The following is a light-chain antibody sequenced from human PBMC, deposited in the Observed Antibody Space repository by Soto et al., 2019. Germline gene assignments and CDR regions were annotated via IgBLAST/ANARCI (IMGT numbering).Light chain of an antibody. CDR1: QNVNNW. CDR3: QQYNTSWT. CDR2: YAS. V-gene: IGKV1-5*01. J-gene: IGKJ1*01. Sequence: DRVTITCRASQNVNNWLAWYQHKPGKAPQLLIYYASVLETGVPSRFSGSGSGTEFTLAISSLQADDFATYYCQQYNTSWTFGPGTKVDIK.